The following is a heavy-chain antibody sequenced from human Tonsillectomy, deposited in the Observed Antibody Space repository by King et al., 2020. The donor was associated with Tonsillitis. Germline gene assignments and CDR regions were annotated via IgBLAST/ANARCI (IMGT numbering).Heavy chain of an antibody. Sequence: VQLVESGGGLVQPGGSLRLSCAASGFTFSSYWMSWVRQAPGKGLEWVANIKQDGREKYYVDSVKGRFTISRDNAKNSLYLQMNTLRAEDTAVYYCARDSADFWSGYYRSPPDYWGQGILVIVSS. CDR2: IKQDGREK. D-gene: IGHD3-3*01. V-gene: IGHV3-7*01. CDR1: GFTFSSYW. CDR3: ARDSADFWSGYYRSPPDY. J-gene: IGHJ4*02.